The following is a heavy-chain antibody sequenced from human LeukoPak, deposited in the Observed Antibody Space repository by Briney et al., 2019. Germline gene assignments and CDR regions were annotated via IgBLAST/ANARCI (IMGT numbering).Heavy chain of an antibody. CDR2: ISAYNGNT. V-gene: IGHV1-18*01. CDR3: ARGGTRWLENYFDY. CDR1: GYTFTSYG. Sequence: ASVKVSCKASGYTFTSYGIGWIRQAPGQGLEWMGWISAYNGNTNYAQKLQGRVTVTRDTSTSTVYMELSSLRSEDTAVYYCARGGTRWLENYFDYWGQGTLVTVSS. D-gene: IGHD5-24*01. J-gene: IGHJ4*02.